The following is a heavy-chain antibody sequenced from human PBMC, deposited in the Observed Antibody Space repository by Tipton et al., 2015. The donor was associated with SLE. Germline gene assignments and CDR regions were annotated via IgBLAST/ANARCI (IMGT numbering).Heavy chain of an antibody. D-gene: IGHD2-21*01. CDR3: ARAYCGGDCYLYYYYYGMDV. V-gene: IGHV1-69*01. CDR2: IIPIFGTA. J-gene: IGHJ6*02. CDR1: GGTFSSYA. Sequence: QSGAEVKKPGSSVKVSCKASGGTFSSYAISWVRQAPGQGLEWMGGIIPIFGTANYAQKFQGRVTITADESTSTAYMELSSLRSEDTAVYYCARAYCGGDCYLYYYYYGMDVWGQGTTVTVSS.